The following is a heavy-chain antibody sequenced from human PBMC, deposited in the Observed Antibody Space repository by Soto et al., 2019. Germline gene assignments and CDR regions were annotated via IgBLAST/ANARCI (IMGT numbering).Heavy chain of an antibody. CDR2: INPNSGDK. CDR1: GYTFTDYY. Sequence: ASVKVSCKAYGYTFTDYYMHWVRQAPGQGLEWMGWINPNSGDKRYAQKFQVRVTMTRDTSINTAYMEMSSLRSDDTAVYYCARGDLLTGPSHTFDYWGQGTLVTVSS. D-gene: IGHD3-9*01. V-gene: IGHV1-2*02. J-gene: IGHJ4*02. CDR3: ARGDLLTGPSHTFDY.